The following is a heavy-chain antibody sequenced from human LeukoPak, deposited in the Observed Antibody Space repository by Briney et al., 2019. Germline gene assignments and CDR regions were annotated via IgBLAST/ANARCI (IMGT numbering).Heavy chain of an antibody. Sequence: ASVKVSCKASGYTFTSYAMNWVRQAPGQRLEWMGWINAGNGNTKYSQKFQGRVTITRDTSASTAYMELSSLRSEDTAVYYCAGGRPSPMVRGVPPYYFDYWGQGTLVTVSS. V-gene: IGHV1-3*01. CDR1: GYTFTSYA. CDR2: INAGNGNT. D-gene: IGHD3-10*01. CDR3: AGGRPSPMVRGVPPYYFDY. J-gene: IGHJ4*02.